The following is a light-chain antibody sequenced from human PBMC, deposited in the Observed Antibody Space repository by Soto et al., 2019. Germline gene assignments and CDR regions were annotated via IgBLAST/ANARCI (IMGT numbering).Light chain of an antibody. J-gene: IGKJ1*01. CDR2: AAT. CDR1: QTPKNY. CDR3: QQSYPSVQT. Sequence: DLQMTQSPSSLSASVGDTVTITCRAGQTPKNYVNWYQKKQGRVPKLLIYAATDLQSGAPYRFAATAFETDFNLNIMSLQPEDSGTYYCQQSYPSVQTCGQGSKLEIK. V-gene: IGKV1-39*01.